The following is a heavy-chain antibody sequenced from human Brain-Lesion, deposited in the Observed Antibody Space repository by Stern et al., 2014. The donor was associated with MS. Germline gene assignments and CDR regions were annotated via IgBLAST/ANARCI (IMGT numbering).Heavy chain of an antibody. V-gene: IGHV1-2*02. Sequence: VQLVESGAEVKKPGASVKLSCKASGYIFTGYYIHWVRQAPGKGLEWMAWINADTGGTKYAQKFQGRVTMSRDTSISTAYVELSSLTSDDTAIYYCARVQRGITIFGVVTDYYYLGMDVWGQGTTVTVSS. D-gene: IGHD3-3*01. CDR2: INADTGGT. CDR3: ARVQRGITIFGVVTDYYYLGMDV. J-gene: IGHJ6*02. CDR1: GYIFTGYY.